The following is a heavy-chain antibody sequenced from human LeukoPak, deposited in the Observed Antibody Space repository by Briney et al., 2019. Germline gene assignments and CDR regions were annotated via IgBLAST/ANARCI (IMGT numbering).Heavy chain of an antibody. CDR3: ARAPTSWFGEFYYYYYMDV. D-gene: IGHD3-10*01. V-gene: IGHV3-53*01. CDR1: GFTFSSYA. Sequence: GGSLRLSSAASGFTFSSYAMNWVRQAPGQGLEWVSVIYSGGSTYYADSVKGRFTISRDNSKNTLYLQMNSLRAEDTAVYYCARAPTSWFGEFYYYYYMDVWGKGTTVTVSS. J-gene: IGHJ6*03. CDR2: IYSGGST.